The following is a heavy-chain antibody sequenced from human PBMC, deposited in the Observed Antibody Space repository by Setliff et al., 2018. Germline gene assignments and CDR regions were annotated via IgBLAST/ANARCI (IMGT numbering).Heavy chain of an antibody. Sequence: ETLSLTCTVSGGSISSYYWSWIRQPAGKGLEWIGHIYIGGSANYNPSLKSRVTMSVDTSKNQFSLKLNSVTAADMAVYYCAREQWLDPPGYYYMDVWAKGTTVTVS. CDR2: IYIGGSA. V-gene: IGHV4-4*07. D-gene: IGHD6-19*01. CDR3: AREQWLDPPGYYYMDV. J-gene: IGHJ6*03. CDR1: GGSISSYY.